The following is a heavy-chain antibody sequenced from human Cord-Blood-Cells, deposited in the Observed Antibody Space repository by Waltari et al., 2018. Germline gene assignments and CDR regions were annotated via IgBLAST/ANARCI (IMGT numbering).Heavy chain of an antibody. CDR3: ASSRLTAGLG. J-gene: IGHJ4*02. D-gene: IGHD3-9*01. CDR1: GGTFSSYT. Sequence: QVQLVQSGAEVTKPGSSVKVSCKASGGTFSSYTISWVRQAPGQGLEWMGRISPILGIANYAQKFQGRVTITADKSTSTAYMELSSLRSEDTAVYYCASSRLTAGLGWGQGTLVTVSS. CDR2: ISPILGIA. V-gene: IGHV1-69*02.